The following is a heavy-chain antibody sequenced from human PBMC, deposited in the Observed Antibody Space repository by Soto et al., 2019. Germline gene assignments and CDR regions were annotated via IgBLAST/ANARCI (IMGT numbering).Heavy chain of an antibody. V-gene: IGHV3-23*01. J-gene: IGHJ5*02. CDR2: ISYRGDST. Sequence: GGALRLSWGAAGFTSRTYAMSWVRQAPGKGLEWVSTISYRGDSTYYADSVKGRFTISRDSSRNMLSLQMVSLRAEDTATYYCVGLGYCSTTSCLAWGQGTLVTVSS. CDR1: GFTSRTYA. CDR3: VGLGYCSTTSCLA. D-gene: IGHD2-2*01.